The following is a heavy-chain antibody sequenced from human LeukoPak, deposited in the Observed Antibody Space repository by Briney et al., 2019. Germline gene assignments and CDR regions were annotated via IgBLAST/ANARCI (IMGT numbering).Heavy chain of an antibody. CDR3: ARDGGHPLTSYYRAY. V-gene: IGHV3-23*01. CDR2: IIGSGGNT. J-gene: IGHJ4*02. CDR1: GFTFYTYA. D-gene: IGHD4-11*01. Sequence: GGSLRLSCAASGFTFYTYAMTWVRQAPGQGLEWVSTIIGSGGNTFYADSVKSRFTISRDNSKNTLSLQLTSLRAEDTGIYFCARDGGHPLTSYYRAYWGQGTLVTVSS.